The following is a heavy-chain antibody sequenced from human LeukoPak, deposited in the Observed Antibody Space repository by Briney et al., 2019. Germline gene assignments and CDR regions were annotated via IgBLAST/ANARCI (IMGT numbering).Heavy chain of an antibody. Sequence: PGGSLRLSCAASGFTFSSYSMNWVRQAPGKGLEWVSSISSSSSYIYYADSVKGRFTISRGNAKNSLYLQMNSLRAEDTAVYYCARDLRGGITSFDYWGQGTLVTVPS. CDR2: ISSSSSYI. CDR1: GFTFSSYS. CDR3: ARDLRGGITSFDY. J-gene: IGHJ4*02. D-gene: IGHD3-10*01. V-gene: IGHV3-21*01.